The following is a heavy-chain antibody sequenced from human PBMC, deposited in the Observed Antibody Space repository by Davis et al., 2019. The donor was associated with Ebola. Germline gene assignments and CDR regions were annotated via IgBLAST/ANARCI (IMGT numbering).Heavy chain of an antibody. J-gene: IGHJ4*02. CDR2: IRSKANSYAT. V-gene: IGHV3-73*01. CDR3: TTATTRRDDY. Sequence: GGSLRLSCAASGFTFSGSAMHWVRQASGKGLEWVGRIRSKANSYATAYAASVKGRFTISRDDSKNTAYLQMNSLKTEDTAVYYCTTATTRRDDYWGQGTLVTVSS. D-gene: IGHD4-17*01. CDR1: GFTFSGSA.